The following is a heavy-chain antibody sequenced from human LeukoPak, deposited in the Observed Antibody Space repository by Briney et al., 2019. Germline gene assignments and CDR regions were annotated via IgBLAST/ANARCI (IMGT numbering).Heavy chain of an antibody. V-gene: IGHV4-59*08. J-gene: IGHJ4*02. D-gene: IGHD6-19*01. CDR1: GGSISSYY. Sequence: SEALSLTCTVSGGSISSYYWSWIRQPPGKGLGWIGYIYYSGNTNYNPSLKSRVTISVDTSKNQFSLKLSSVTATDTAVYYWARQPGSSGWFYYFDYWGQGTLVTVSS. CDR2: IYYSGNT. CDR3: ARQPGSSGWFYYFDY.